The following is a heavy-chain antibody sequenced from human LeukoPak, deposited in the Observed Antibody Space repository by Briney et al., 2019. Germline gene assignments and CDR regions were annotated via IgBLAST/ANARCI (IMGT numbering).Heavy chain of an antibody. CDR1: GYTFTAYH. CDR2: INPSGGST. J-gene: IGHJ5*02. Sequence: ASVKVSCKASGYTFTAYHMHWVRQAPGQGLEWMGIINPSGGSTSYAQKFQGRVTMTRDTSTSTVYMELSSLRSEDTAVYYCARDLSYSGSYFQTGFDPWGQGTLVTVSS. D-gene: IGHD1-26*01. CDR3: ARDLSYSGSYFQTGFDP. V-gene: IGHV1-46*01.